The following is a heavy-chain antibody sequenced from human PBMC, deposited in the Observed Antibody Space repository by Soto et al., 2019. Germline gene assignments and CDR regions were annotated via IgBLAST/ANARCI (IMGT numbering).Heavy chain of an antibody. CDR1: GGTFSSYA. V-gene: IGHV1-69*13. CDR3: ARSLTRGYSYGYGYYYYYGMDV. D-gene: IGHD5-18*01. Sequence: SVKVSCKASGGTFSSYAISWVRQAPGQGLEWMGGIIPIFGTANYAQKFQGRVTITADESTSTAYMELSSLRSEDTAVYYCARSLTRGYSYGYGYYYYYGMDVWG. CDR2: IIPIFGTA. J-gene: IGHJ6*02.